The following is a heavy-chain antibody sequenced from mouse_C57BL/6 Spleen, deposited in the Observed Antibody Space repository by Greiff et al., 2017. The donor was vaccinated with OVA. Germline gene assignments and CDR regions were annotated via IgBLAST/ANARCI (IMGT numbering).Heavy chain of an antibody. CDR3: ARSGTSFAY. V-gene: IGHV1-54*01. J-gene: IGHJ3*01. CDR2: INPGSGGT. CDR1: GYAFTNYL. D-gene: IGHD3-1*01. Sequence: VHLVESGAELVRPGTSVKVSCKASGYAFTNYLIEWVKQRPGQGLEWIGVINPGSGGTNYNEKFKGKATLTADKSSSTAYMQLSSLTSEDSAVYFCARSGTSFAYWGQGTLVTVSA.